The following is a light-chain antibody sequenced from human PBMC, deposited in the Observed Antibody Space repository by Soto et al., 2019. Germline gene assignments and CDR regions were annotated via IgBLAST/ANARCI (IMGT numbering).Light chain of an antibody. CDR2: GAS. CDR3: QKYKNWPPIT. CDR1: QSISNN. Sequence: EIVMTQSPATLSVSPGERAILSCRASQSISNNLAWYQQKPGQAPRLLIYGASTRATGIPARFSGSGSGTEFALTISSLQSEDFGVYYCQKYKNWPPITFGQGTRLEIE. V-gene: IGKV3-15*01. J-gene: IGKJ5*01.